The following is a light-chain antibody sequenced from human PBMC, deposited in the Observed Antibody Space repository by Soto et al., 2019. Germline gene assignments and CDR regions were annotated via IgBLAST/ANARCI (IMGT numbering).Light chain of an antibody. CDR2: AAS. V-gene: IGKV3-20*01. J-gene: IGKJ4*01. CDR1: ASLSTNS. Sequence: EIVLTQSPGTLSLSPGERATLSCRASASLSTNSLAWYQQKPGQPPRLLIYAASTRHTDIPDRFTGSGSGTDFALTISRLEPEDFATYYCQQTYSTPPTFGGGTKVE. CDR3: QQTYSTPPT.